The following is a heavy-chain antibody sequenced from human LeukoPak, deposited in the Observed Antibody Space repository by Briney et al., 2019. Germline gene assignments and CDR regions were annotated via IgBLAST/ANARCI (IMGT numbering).Heavy chain of an antibody. J-gene: IGHJ6*03. V-gene: IGHV1-2*02. CDR2: INPNSGGT. D-gene: IGHD4-23*01. CDR1: GYTFTGYY. CDR3: ARGLGNPGGRYYYYYYMDV. Sequence: ASVKVSCKASGYTFTGYYMHWVRQAPGQGLEWMGWINPNSGGTNYAQKFQGRVTMTRDTSISTAYVELSRLRSDDTAVYYCARGLGNPGGRYYYYYYMDVWGKGTTVTISS.